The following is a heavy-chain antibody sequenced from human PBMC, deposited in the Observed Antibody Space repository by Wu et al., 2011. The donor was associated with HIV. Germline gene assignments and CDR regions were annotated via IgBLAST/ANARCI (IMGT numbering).Heavy chain of an antibody. CDR2: IIPIFNTA. D-gene: IGHD4-17*01. J-gene: IGHJ6*02. Sequence: QVQLVQSGAEVKKPGSSVKVSCKASGGTFSSYAIFWVRQAPGQGLEWMGRIIPIFNTANYAQKFQGRVAITADKSTSTAFMELSSLRSEDTAVYYCVRSVRPTVTPLLITILDVWGPRDHGHRLL. V-gene: IGHV1-69*06. CDR3: VRSVRPTVTPLLITILDV. CDR1: GGTFSSYA.